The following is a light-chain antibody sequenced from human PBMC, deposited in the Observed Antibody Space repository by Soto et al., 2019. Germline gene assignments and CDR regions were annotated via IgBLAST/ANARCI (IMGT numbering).Light chain of an antibody. J-gene: IGLJ3*02. V-gene: IGLV8-61*01. Sequence: QTVVTQEPSFSVSPGGTVKLTCGLSSGSVSTNYHPSWYQQTPGQAPRTLNYSTNTRSSGVPDRFSGSILGNKAALTITGAQADDESDYYCVLYMGSGTWVFGGGTKLTVL. CDR1: SGSVSTNYH. CDR3: VLYMGSGTWV. CDR2: STN.